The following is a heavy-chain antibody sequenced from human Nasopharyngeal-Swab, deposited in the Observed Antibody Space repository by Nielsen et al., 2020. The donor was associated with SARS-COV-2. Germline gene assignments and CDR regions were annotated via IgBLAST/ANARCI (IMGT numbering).Heavy chain of an antibody. J-gene: IGHJ4*02. CDR1: GYTFTSYD. D-gene: IGHD1-26*01. V-gene: IGHV1-8*01. CDR2: MNPNSVNT. Sequence: ASVNVSCKASGYTFTSYDINWVRQATGQGLEWMGWMNPNSVNTGYAQKFQGRVTMTRNTSISTAYMELSSLRSEDTAVYYCARGRRGIVGATVYYFDYWGQGTLVTVSS. CDR3: ARGRRGIVGATVYYFDY.